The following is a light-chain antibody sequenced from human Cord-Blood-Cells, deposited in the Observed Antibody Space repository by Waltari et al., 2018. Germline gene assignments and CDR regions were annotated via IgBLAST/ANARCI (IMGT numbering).Light chain of an antibody. CDR2: RDS. Sequence: SYELTQPLSVSVALGQTARITCGGNNIGSQNVHWYQQKPGQAPLLVIYRDSNRSAGIHERCSGSNSGNTATLTISRAQAGDEADYYCQVWDSSTVVFGGGTKLTVL. V-gene: IGLV3-9*01. J-gene: IGLJ2*01. CDR1: NIGSQN. CDR3: QVWDSSTVV.